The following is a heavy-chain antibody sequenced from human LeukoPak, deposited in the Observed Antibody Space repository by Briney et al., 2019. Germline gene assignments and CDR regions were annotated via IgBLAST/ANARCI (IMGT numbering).Heavy chain of an antibody. D-gene: IGHD6-6*01. CDR2: IYYSGST. Sequence: SETLSLTCAVSGGSVSSGSYYWSWIRQPPGKGLEWIGYIYYSGSTNYNPSLKSRVTISVDTSKNQFSLKLSSVTAADTAVYYCARDRSDSSSSYFDYWGQGTLVTVSS. CDR3: ARDRSDSSSSYFDY. CDR1: GGSVSSGSYY. J-gene: IGHJ4*02. V-gene: IGHV4-61*01.